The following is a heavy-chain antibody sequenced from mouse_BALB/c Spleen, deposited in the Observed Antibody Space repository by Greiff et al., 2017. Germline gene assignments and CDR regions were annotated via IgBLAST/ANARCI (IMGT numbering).Heavy chain of an antibody. D-gene: IGHD3-2*01. Sequence: EVQLQQSGAELVKPGASVKLSCTASGFNIKDTYMHWVKQRPEQGLEWIGRIDPANGNTKYDPKFQGKATITADTSSNTAYLQLSSLTSEDTAVYYCARREDSSSYYAMDYWGQGTSVTVSS. J-gene: IGHJ4*01. CDR1: GFNIKDTY. V-gene: IGHV14-3*02. CDR2: IDPANGNT. CDR3: ARREDSSSYYAMDY.